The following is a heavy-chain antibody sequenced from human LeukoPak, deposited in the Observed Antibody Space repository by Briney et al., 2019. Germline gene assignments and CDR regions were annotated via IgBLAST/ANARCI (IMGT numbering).Heavy chain of an antibody. V-gene: IGHV3-33*01. J-gene: IGHJ4*02. Sequence: PGRSLRLSCAASGFTFSNYGMHWVRQAPGKGLEWVAFIWSDGTNEHYVDSVKGRFIISRDNSENTLYLQMTSLRAEDTAVYTCAREGGSGSYSGNFDYWGQGALVTASS. CDR3: AREGGSGSYSGNFDY. CDR1: GFTFSNYG. CDR2: IWSDGTNE. D-gene: IGHD1-26*01.